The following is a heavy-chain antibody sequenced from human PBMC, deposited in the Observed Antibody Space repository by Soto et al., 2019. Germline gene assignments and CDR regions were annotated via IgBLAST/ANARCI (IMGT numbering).Heavy chain of an antibody. V-gene: IGHV3-74*01. J-gene: IGHJ4*02. CDR3: TRGPRYTSTGTGAF. CDR1: GFTFSMYW. D-gene: IGHD1-1*01. CDR2: INDDGSST. Sequence: PGGSLRLSWAASGFTFSMYWMHWVRQVPGKGPEWVSRINDDGSSTNYADSVKGRFTISRDNAKNTLYLQMNDLRAEDTAVYYCTRGPRYTSTGTGAFWGKGTLLTVSS.